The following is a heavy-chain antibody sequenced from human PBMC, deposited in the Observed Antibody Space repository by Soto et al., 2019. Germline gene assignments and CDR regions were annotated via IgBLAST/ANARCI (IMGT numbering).Heavy chain of an antibody. V-gene: IGHV3-9*01. J-gene: IGHJ2*01. CDR2: ISWDSGSI. CDR1: GFTFDDYA. Sequence: GGSLRLSCAASGFTFDDYAMHWVRQAPGKGLEWVSGISWDSGSIGYADSVKGRFTISRDNAKNSLYLQMNSLRAEDTALYYCAKATGIAAHRYWYFDLWGRGTLVTVSS. CDR3: AKATGIAAHRYWYFDL. D-gene: IGHD6-6*01.